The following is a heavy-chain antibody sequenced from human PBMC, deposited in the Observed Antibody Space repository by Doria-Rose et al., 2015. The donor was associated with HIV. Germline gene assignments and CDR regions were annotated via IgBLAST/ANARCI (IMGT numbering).Heavy chain of an antibody. Sequence: TLKESGPVLVKPTETLTLTCTVSGVSLSSPGMGVSWIRQPPGKAPEWLANIFSDDERSYNTSLKSRLTISRGTSKSQVVLTMTDMDPVDTATYYCARIKSSRWYHKYYFDFWGQGTLVIVSA. J-gene: IGHJ4*02. V-gene: IGHV2-26*01. CDR3: ARIKSSRWYHKYYFDF. CDR2: IFSDDER. D-gene: IGHD6-13*01. CDR1: GVSLSSPGMG.